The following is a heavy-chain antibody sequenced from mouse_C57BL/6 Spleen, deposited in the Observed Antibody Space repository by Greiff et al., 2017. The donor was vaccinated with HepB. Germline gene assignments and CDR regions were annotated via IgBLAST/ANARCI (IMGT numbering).Heavy chain of an antibody. CDR1: GYTFTDYY. Sequence: EVQLQQSGPELVKPGASVKISCKASGYTFTDYYMNWVKQSHGKSLEWIGDINPNNGGTSYNQKFKGKATLTVDKSSSTAYMELRSLTSEDSAVYYCARGETAQARGWFAYWGQGTLVTVSA. CDR2: INPNNGGT. D-gene: IGHD3-2*02. J-gene: IGHJ3*01. CDR3: ARGETAQARGWFAY. V-gene: IGHV1-26*01.